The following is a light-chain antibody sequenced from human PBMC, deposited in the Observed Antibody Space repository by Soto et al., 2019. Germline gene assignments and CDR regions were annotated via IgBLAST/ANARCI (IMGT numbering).Light chain of an antibody. J-gene: IGKJ5*01. CDR2: AAS. Sequence: VMAPSAASICVSLGPTATLSCRASQSVSSYLAWYQQKPGQAPKLLIYAASSWATGVPARFSGSVSGTDFTLTITGLQPEDFAIYYCQQHLSWPITFGQGTRLEIK. CDR3: QQHLSWPIT. CDR1: QSVSSY. V-gene: IGKV3-15*01.